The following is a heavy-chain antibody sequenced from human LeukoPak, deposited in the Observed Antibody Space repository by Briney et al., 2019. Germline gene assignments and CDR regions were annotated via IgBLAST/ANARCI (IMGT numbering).Heavy chain of an antibody. CDR2: ISSSGSTI. Sequence: GGSLRLSCAASGFTFSSYEMNWVRQAPGKGLEWGSYISSSGSTIYYADSVKGRFTISRDNAKNSLYLQMNSLRAEDTAVYYCASDAEYCRGGSCYRGNFDYWGQGTLVTVSS. CDR3: ASDAEYCRGGSCYRGNFDY. J-gene: IGHJ4*02. CDR1: GFTFSSYE. D-gene: IGHD2-15*01. V-gene: IGHV3-48*03.